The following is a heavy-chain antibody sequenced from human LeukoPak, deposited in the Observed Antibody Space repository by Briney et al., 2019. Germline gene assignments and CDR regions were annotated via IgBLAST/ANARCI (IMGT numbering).Heavy chain of an antibody. D-gene: IGHD3-10*01. CDR2: ISKDGRKN. CDR1: GFSFSTSG. CDR3: ARDLLNYGSAYYDVGIFDS. Sequence: GGSLRLSCEASGFSFSTSGVHWVRQAPGKGLEWMAVISKDGRKNHYADSVRGRFTISRDNSKSTLFLQMNSLRPEDTAIYYCARDLLNYGSAYYDVGIFDSWGQGTLVTVSS. V-gene: IGHV3-30*04. J-gene: IGHJ4*02.